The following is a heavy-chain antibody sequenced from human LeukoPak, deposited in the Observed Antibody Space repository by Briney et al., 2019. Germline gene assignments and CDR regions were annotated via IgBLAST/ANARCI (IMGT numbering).Heavy chain of an antibody. J-gene: IGHJ3*02. CDR1: GFTFSSYW. V-gene: IGHV3-7*01. Sequence: PGGSLRLSCAASGFTFSSYWMSWVRQAPGKGLEGVANIRQDGSEKYYVDSVKGRFTISRDNAKNSLYLQMNSLRAEDTAVYYCARMSVVKNAFDIWGQGTMVTVSS. D-gene: IGHD3-22*01. CDR3: ARMSVVKNAFDI. CDR2: IRQDGSEK.